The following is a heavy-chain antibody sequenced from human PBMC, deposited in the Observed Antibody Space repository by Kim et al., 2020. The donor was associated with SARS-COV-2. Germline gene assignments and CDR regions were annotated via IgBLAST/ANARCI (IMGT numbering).Heavy chain of an antibody. V-gene: IGHV1-69*13. CDR3: ARGDYVWGSYRRNYWYFDL. CDR2: IIPIFGTA. D-gene: IGHD3-16*02. CDR1: GGTFSSYA. Sequence: SVKVSCKASGGTFSSYAISWVRQAPGQGLEWMGGIIPIFGTANYAQKFQGRVTITADESTSTAYMELSSLRSEDTAVYYCARGDYVWGSYRRNYWYFDLWGRGTLVTVSS. J-gene: IGHJ2*01.